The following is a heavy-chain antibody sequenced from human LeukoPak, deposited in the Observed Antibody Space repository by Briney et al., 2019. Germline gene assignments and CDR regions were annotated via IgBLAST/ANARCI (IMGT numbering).Heavy chain of an antibody. D-gene: IGHD3-10*01. Sequence: GGSLRLSCAASGFTFSSYSMNWVRQAPGKGLEWVSPISSSSSYIYYADSVKGRFTISRDNAKNSLYLQMNSLRAEDTAVYYCASSGYGSGSYCYYWGQGTLVTVSS. V-gene: IGHV3-21*01. CDR3: ASSGYGSGSYCYY. CDR2: ISSSSSYI. CDR1: GFTFSSYS. J-gene: IGHJ4*02.